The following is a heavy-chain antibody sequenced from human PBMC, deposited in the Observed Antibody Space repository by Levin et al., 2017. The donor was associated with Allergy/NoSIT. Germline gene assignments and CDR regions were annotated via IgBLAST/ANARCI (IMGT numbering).Heavy chain of an antibody. D-gene: IGHD4-17*01. J-gene: IGHJ4*02. Sequence: GGSLRLSCAASGFTVSSNYMSWVRQAQGKGREWVSVIYSGGSTYYADSVKGRFTISRDNSKNTLYLQMKSLRAEDTAVYYCARGHYGPYYFDYWGQGTLVTVSS. V-gene: IGHV3-53*01. CDR1: GFTVSSNY. CDR2: IYSGGST. CDR3: ARGHYGPYYFDY.